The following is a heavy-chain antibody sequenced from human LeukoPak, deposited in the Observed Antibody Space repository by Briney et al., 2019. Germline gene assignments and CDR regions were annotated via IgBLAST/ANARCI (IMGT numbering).Heavy chain of an antibody. CDR1: GLTFNSHS. CDR3: ARDGRAVAFDI. D-gene: IGHD6-19*01. V-gene: IGHV3-48*01. Sequence: GGSLRLSCTASGLTFNSHSMNWVRQAPGMGPEWIAYISDGGETIYYADSVKGRVTIFRDNAKDSLYLQMNRLRAEDTARYYCARDGRAVAFDIWGQGIMVTVSS. CDR2: ISDGGETI. J-gene: IGHJ3*02.